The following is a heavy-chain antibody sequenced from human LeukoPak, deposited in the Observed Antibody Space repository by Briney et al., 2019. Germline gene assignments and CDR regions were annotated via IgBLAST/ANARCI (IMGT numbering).Heavy chain of an antibody. V-gene: IGHV3-13*01. D-gene: IGHD1-1*01. CDR2: IGTAGDT. CDR3: ARVAKERVGGVYYFDY. Sequence: GGSLRLSCAASGFTFSDYDMRWVRHATGKDLEWVSAIGTAGDTYYTGSVKGRFTISRENAKNSLYLQMNSLRAGDTAVYYCARVAKERVGGVYYFDYWGQGALVTVSS. J-gene: IGHJ4*02. CDR1: GFTFSDYD.